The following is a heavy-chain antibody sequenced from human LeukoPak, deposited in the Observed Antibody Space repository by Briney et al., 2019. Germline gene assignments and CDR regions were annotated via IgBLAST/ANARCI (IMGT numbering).Heavy chain of an antibody. D-gene: IGHD4-17*01. Sequence: ASVKVSCKASGYTFTSYDINWVRQATGQGLEWMGWMNPNSGNTGYAQKFQGRVTMTRNTSISTAYMELSSLRSEDTAVYYCARGYFMTTVTTVYYGMDVWGQGTTVTVSS. CDR3: ARGYFMTTVTTVYYGMDV. V-gene: IGHV1-8*01. J-gene: IGHJ6*02. CDR1: GYTFTSYD. CDR2: MNPNSGNT.